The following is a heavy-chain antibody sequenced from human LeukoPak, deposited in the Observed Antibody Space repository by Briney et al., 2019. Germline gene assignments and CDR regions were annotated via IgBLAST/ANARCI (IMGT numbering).Heavy chain of an antibody. J-gene: IGHJ4*02. D-gene: IGHD3-3*01. CDR3: ARGIWSRTVSSYYFDC. V-gene: IGHV1-3*01. Sequence: ASVKVSCKASGYTFTNYAMQWVRQAPGQRLEWMGWINAGNGHTRYSQRFQGRVTITRDTSAGTVYMEVTSLRFEDTAVYYCARGIWSRTVSSYYFDCWGQGTLVTVSS. CDR2: INAGNGHT. CDR1: GYTFTNYA.